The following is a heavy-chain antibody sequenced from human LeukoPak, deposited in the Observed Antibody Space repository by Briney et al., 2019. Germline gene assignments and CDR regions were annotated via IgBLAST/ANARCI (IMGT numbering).Heavy chain of an antibody. CDR1: GYTFTSYD. CDR3: ARDLLLYYDIWRVGNWFDP. Sequence: GASVKVSCKASGYTFTSYDINWVRQATGQGLEWMGWMNPNSGNTGYAQKFQGRVTMTRNTSISTAYMELSSLRSEDTAVYYCARDLLLYYDIWRVGNWFDPWGQGTLVTVSS. D-gene: IGHD3-3*01. V-gene: IGHV1-8*01. J-gene: IGHJ5*02. CDR2: MNPNSGNT.